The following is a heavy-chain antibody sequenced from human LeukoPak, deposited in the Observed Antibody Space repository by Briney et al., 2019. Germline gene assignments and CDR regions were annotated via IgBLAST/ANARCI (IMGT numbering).Heavy chain of an antibody. CDR2: FDPEDGET. D-gene: IGHD3-10*01. V-gene: IGHV1-24*01. CDR1: GYTLTELS. CDR3: ATDRAIGFGELLFP. J-gene: IGHJ5*02. Sequence: ASVKVSCKVSGYTLTELSMHWVRQAPGKGLEWMGGFDPEDGETIYAQKFQGRVTMTEDTSTDTAYMELSSLRSEDTAVYYCATDRAIGFGELLFPWGQGTLVTISS.